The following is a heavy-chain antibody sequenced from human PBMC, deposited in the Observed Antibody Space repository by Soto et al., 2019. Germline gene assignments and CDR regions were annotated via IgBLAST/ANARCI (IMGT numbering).Heavy chain of an antibody. CDR1: GFTFSSYG. J-gene: IGHJ4*02. D-gene: IGHD2-2*02. CDR3: ANSACSSASCYNVDY. Sequence: GGSLRLSCAASGFTFSSYGMHWARQAPGKGLEWVAVISYDGSNKYYADSVKGRFTISRDNSKNTLYLQMNSLRAEDTAVYYCANSACSSASCYNVDYWGQGTLVTVSS. CDR2: ISYDGSNK. V-gene: IGHV3-30*18.